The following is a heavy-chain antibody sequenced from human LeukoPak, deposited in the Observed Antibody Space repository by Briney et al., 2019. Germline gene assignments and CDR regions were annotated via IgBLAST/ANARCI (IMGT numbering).Heavy chain of an antibody. V-gene: IGHV4-59*01. CDR3: AGSGYSSGYLFDY. Sequence: SETLSLTCTVSGGPIRTYSWSWIRQPPGKGLEWIGYIYYSGNTNYNPSLKSRVTISVDTSKNQFSLKLSSVTAADTAMYYCAGSGYSSGYLFDYWGQGTLVTVSS. D-gene: IGHD5-18*01. CDR1: GGPIRTYS. CDR2: IYYSGNT. J-gene: IGHJ4*02.